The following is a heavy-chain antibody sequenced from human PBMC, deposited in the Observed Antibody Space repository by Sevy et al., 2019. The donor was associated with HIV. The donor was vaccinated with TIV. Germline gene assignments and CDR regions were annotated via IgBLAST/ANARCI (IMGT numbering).Heavy chain of an antibody. D-gene: IGHD4-17*01. J-gene: IGHJ4*02. CDR3: AXAQADYGDFXGHFDH. V-gene: IGHV3-48*02. CDR1: GFRFSSFS. Sequence: GGSLRLSCAAXGFRFSSFSMNWVRQAPGKGLEWVSYITSSSSTIFYADSVKGRFTISRDNAKNSLYLQMSSLGDEDTAVYYCAXAQADYGDFXGHFDHWGQGSLVTVSS. CDR2: ITSSSSTI.